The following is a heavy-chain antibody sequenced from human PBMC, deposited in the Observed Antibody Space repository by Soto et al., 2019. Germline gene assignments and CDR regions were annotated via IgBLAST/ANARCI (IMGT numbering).Heavy chain of an antibody. CDR3: ARDLAAAAY. J-gene: IGHJ4*02. Sequence: ASVKVSCKGSGYIFTNYYIPWVRQAPGQGLEWMAIINPLPTSGSTHYAHKFQGRVTVPRDTSTSTVYLELSILSSDDTAVYYCARDLAAAAYWGQGTLVTVSS. V-gene: IGHV1-46*01. CDR1: GYIFTNYY. D-gene: IGHD6-13*01. CDR2: INPLPTSGST.